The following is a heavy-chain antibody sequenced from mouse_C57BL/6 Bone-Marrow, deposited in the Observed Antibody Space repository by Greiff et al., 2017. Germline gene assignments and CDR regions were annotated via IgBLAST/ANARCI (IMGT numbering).Heavy chain of an antibody. D-gene: IGHD1-1*01. CDR2: IYPGSGST. J-gene: IGHJ3*01. CDR1: GYTFTSYW. CDR3: ARGEYYGSSLAWFAY. V-gene: IGHV1-55*01. Sequence: QVQLQQPGAELVKPGASVKMSCKASGYTFTSYWITWVKQRPGQGLEWIGDIYPGSGSTNYNEKFKSKATLTVDTSSSTASMQLSSLTSEDSAVYYCARGEYYGSSLAWFAYWGQGTLVTVSA.